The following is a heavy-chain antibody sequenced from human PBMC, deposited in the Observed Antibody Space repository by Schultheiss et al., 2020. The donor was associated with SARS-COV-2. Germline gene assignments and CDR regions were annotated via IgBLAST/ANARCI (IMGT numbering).Heavy chain of an antibody. D-gene: IGHD6-6*01. J-gene: IGHJ6*02. V-gene: IGHV3-7*01. Sequence: GGSLRLSCAASGFTFSSYWMHWVRQTPGKGLVWVANIKQDGSEKYYVDSVKGRFTISRDNSKNTLYLQMNSLRAEDTAVYYCARVPIAARPYYYYGMDVWGQGTTVTVSS. CDR3: ARVPIAARPYYYYGMDV. CDR1: GFTFSSYW. CDR2: IKQDGSEK.